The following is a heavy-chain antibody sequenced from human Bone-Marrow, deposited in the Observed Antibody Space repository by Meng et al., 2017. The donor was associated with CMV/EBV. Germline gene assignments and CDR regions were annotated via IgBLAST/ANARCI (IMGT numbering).Heavy chain of an antibody. CDR1: GGTFSSYA. J-gene: IGHJ5*02. Sequence: CKASGGTFSSYAISWARQAPGQGLEWMGGIIPIFGTANYAQKFQGRVTITTDESTSTAYMELSSLRSEDTAVYYCARGASSSVGWFDPWGQGTLVTVSS. CDR3: ARGASSSVGWFDP. CDR2: IIPIFGTA. D-gene: IGHD6-25*01. V-gene: IGHV1-69*05.